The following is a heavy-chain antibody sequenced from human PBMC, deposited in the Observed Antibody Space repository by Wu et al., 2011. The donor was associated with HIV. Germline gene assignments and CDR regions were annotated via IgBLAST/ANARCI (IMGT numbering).Heavy chain of an antibody. D-gene: IGHD4-23*01. V-gene: IGHV1-69*15. CDR2: IIPIFGTT. J-gene: IGHJ4*02. Sequence: QVQLVQSGAEVKKPGSSVKVSCKASGGTFTSHAISWLRLTPGRGLEWMGRIIPIFGTTNYAQKFQGRVTITADESTSTAYLELSSLRSEDTAVYYCAIDYGGTPRYYFDYWGQGTLVTVSP. CDR3: AIDYGGTPRYYFDY. CDR1: GGTFTSHA.